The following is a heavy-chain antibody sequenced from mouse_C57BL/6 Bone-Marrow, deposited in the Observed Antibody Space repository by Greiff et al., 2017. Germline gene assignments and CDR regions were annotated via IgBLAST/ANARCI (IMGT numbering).Heavy chain of an antibody. CDR3: ARKDYDYHYYAMGY. D-gene: IGHD2-4*01. CDR1: GYTFTSYW. Sequence: VQLQQPGAELVKPGASVKLSCTASGYTFTSYWMHWVKQRPGQGLEWIGMIHPNSGSTNYNAKFKSKATLTVDKSSSTVYMQLSRLTAEDSAVYYCARKDYDYHYYAMGYWGQGTSVTVSS. V-gene: IGHV1-64*01. J-gene: IGHJ4*01. CDR2: IHPNSGST.